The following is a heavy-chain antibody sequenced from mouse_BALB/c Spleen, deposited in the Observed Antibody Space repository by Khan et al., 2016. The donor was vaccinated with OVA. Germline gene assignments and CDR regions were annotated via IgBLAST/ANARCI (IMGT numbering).Heavy chain of an antibody. J-gene: IGHJ2*01. CDR3: ARSGSYDGFDY. CDR1: GYTFTDYS. V-gene: IGHV9-2-1*01. Sequence: QIQLVQSGPELKKPGETVKISCKASGYTFTDYSMHWVKQAPGKGLKWMGWINTETGEPTYADDFKGRFAFSLETSASTAYLQINNLKTEDTATYCCARSGSYDGFDYWGQGTTLTVSS. D-gene: IGHD2-12*01. CDR2: INTETGEP.